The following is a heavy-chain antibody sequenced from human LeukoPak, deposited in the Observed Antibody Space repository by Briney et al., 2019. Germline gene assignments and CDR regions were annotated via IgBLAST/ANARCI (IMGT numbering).Heavy chain of an antibody. J-gene: IGHJ5*02. CDR1: GYTFTSYG. CDR3: ARAVVPAARAGNIWFDP. CDR2: ISAYNGNT. D-gene: IGHD2-2*01. Sequence: GSVKVSCKASGYTFTSYGISWVRQAPGQGLEWMGWISAYNGNTNYAQKLQGRVTMTTDTSTSTAYMELRSLRSDDTAVYYCARAVVPAARAGNIWFDPWGQGTLVTVSS. V-gene: IGHV1-18*01.